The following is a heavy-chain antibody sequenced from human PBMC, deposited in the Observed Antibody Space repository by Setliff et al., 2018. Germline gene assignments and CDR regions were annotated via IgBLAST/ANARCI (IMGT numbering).Heavy chain of an antibody. J-gene: IGHJ4*02. CDR2: IDQISRG. Sequence: PGGSLRLSCETSGFSFSAFTMNWVRQAPGKGLEWVSGIDQISRGYYPDSMKGRFTISRDNSRNTISLQINDLRVEDTATYYCAKDRVNDGIWESDSWGQGLLVTVSS. CDR3: AKDRVNDGIWESDS. CDR1: GFSFSAFT. D-gene: IGHD1-20*01. V-gene: IGHV3-23*01.